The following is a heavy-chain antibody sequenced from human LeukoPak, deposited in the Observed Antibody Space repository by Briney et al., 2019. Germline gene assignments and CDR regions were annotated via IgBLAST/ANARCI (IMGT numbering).Heavy chain of an antibody. J-gene: IGHJ4*02. D-gene: IGHD3-16*01. V-gene: IGHV3-30-3*01. CDR3: ARDFRDYRDYVAYFDS. CDR2: ILYDGTNQ. Sequence: GGSLRLSCAASGFTFSTYAMHSVRQAPGKGLEWVAVILYDGTNQYYADSVKGRFTISRDNSRNTLYLQMNSLKVEDTAVYYCARDFRDYRDYVAYFDSWGQGTLVTVSS. CDR1: GFTFSTYA.